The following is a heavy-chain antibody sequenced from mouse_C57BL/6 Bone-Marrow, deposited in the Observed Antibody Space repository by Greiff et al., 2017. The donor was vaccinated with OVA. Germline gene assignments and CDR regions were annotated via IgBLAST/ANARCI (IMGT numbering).Heavy chain of an antibody. CDR3: ARYYYGYDAYFDV. V-gene: IGHV5-17*01. CDR2: ISSGSSTI. J-gene: IGHJ1*03. Sequence: DVKLVESGGGLVKPGGSLKLSCAASGFTFSDYGMHWVRQAPEKGLEWVAYISSGSSTIYYADTVKGRFTISRDNAKNTLFLQMTSLRSEDTAMYYCARYYYGYDAYFDVWGTGTTVTVSS. D-gene: IGHD2-2*01. CDR1: GFTFSDYG.